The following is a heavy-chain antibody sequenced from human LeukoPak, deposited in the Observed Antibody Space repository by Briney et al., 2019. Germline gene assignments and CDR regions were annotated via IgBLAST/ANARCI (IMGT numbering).Heavy chain of an antibody. V-gene: IGHV3-7*01. CDR3: ASQIVGATFLGF. Sequence: PGGSLRLSCVASEFTFSNYWMSWVRQAPGKGLEWVANIKQDGSEEYYVDSVKGRFTISRDNAKNSLSLQMNSLRAEDTAVYYCASQIVGATFLGFWGQGTLVTVSS. CDR2: IKQDGSEE. CDR1: EFTFSNYW. D-gene: IGHD1-26*01. J-gene: IGHJ4*02.